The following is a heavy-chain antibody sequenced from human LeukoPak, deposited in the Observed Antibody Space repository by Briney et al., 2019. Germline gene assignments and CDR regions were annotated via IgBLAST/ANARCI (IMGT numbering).Heavy chain of an antibody. CDR1: GGSISSYY. D-gene: IGHD6-13*01. CDR2: IYYSGST. V-gene: IGHV4-59*08. Sequence: SETLSLTCTASGGSISSYYWSWIRQPPGKGLEGIGYIYYSGSTNYNPSLKSRVTISVDTSKNQFSLKLSSVTAADTAVYYCARSVKQQLVQGGYYFDYWGQGTLVTVSS. CDR3: ARSVKQQLVQGGYYFDY. J-gene: IGHJ4*02.